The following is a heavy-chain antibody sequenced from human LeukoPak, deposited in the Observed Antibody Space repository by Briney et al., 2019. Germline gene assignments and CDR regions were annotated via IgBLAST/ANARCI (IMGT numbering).Heavy chain of an antibody. V-gene: IGHV4-34*01. D-gene: IGHD3-10*01. CDR2: INHSGST. CDR1: GGSFSGYY. CDR3: ASTTYYYGSGASYAFDI. J-gene: IGHJ3*02. Sequence: SETLSLTCAVYGGSFSGYYWSWIRQPPGKGLEWIGEINHSGSTNYNPSLKSRVTISVDTSKNQFSLKLSSVTAADTAVYYCASTTYYYGSGASYAFDIWGQGTMVTVSS.